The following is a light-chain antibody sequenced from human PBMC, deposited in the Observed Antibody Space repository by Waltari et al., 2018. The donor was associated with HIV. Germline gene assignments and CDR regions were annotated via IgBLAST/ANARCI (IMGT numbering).Light chain of an antibody. CDR1: SSDVGRYNY. J-gene: IGLJ1*01. CDR2: EVR. V-gene: IGLV2-14*01. CDR3: CSYTSSDSYV. Sequence: QSALTQPASVSGSPGQSITISCTGASSDVGRYNYVSWYQQYPGTAPTLIIYEVRSRPSGVSNRFSASKSGNTASLTISGLLAEDEADYYCCSYTSSDSYVFGTGTKVTVL.